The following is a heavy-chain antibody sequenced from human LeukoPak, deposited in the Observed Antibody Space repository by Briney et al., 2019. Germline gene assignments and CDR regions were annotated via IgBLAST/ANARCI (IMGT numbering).Heavy chain of an antibody. CDR1: GFTFDDYA. V-gene: IGHV3-9*03. Sequence: PGGSLRLSCAASGFTFDDYAMHWVRQAPGKGLEWVSGISWNSGSIGYADSVKGRFTISRDNAKNSLYLQMNSLRAEDMALYYCAKEGSGWEFDYWGQGTLVTVSS. CDR2: ISWNSGSI. CDR3: AKEGSGWEFDY. D-gene: IGHD6-19*01. J-gene: IGHJ4*02.